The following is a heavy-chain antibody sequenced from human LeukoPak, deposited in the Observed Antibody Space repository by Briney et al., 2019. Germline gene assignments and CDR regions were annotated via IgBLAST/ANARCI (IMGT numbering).Heavy chain of an antibody. D-gene: IGHD2-15*01. V-gene: IGHV3-23*01. Sequence: GGSLRLSCAASGFTFSNYAMSWVRQAPGKGLEWVSAISGSGGNTYYADSVKGRFTISRDNSKNTLYLQMNSLRAEDTAVYYCARDICSGGSCYPRFDPWGQGTLVTVSS. CDR2: ISGSGGNT. CDR3: ARDICSGGSCYPRFDP. J-gene: IGHJ5*02. CDR1: GFTFSNYA.